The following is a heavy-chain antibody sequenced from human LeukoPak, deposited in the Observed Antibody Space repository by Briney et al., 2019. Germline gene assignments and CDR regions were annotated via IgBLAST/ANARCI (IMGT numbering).Heavy chain of an antibody. Sequence: PSETLSLTCAVYGGSFSGYYWSWIRQPPGKGLEWIGEINHSGSTNYNPSLKSRVTISVDTSKHQFSLKLSSVTAADTAVYYCVTGYYNPLDYWGQGTLVTVSS. J-gene: IGHJ4*02. CDR1: GGSFSGYY. CDR3: VTGYYNPLDY. D-gene: IGHD3-9*01. V-gene: IGHV4-34*01. CDR2: INHSGST.